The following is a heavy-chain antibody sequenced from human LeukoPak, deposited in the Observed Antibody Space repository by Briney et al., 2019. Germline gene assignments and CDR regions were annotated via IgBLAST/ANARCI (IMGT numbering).Heavy chain of an antibody. J-gene: IGHJ4*02. Sequence: GGSLRLSCAASGFTFSDYYMSWIRQAPGKGLELVSYISGSGNSIVYADSVKGRFTISRDNAKNSLYLQMNSLRDEDTAVYYCSRDPRTCDYWGQGTLVTVSS. CDR1: GFTFSDYY. CDR3: SRDPRTCDY. V-gene: IGHV3-11*04. CDR2: ISGSGNSI.